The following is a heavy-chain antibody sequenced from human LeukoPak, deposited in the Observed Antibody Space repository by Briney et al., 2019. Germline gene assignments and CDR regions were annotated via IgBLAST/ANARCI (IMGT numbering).Heavy chain of an antibody. CDR3: ASTQRYPLLFGY. CDR1: GGSISSRSYY. CDR2: IHYSGST. V-gene: IGHV4-39*07. J-gene: IGHJ4*02. Sequence: SSETLSLTCTVSGGSISSRSYYWGWIRQPPGKGLEWIGSIHYSGSTYYNPSLKSRVTISVDTSKNQFSLKLSSVTAADTAVYYCASTQRYPLLFGYWGQGTLVTVSS. D-gene: IGHD2-2*01.